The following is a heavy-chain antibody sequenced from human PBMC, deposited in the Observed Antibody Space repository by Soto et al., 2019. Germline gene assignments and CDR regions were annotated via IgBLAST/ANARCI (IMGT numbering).Heavy chain of an antibody. Sequence: QVQLVQSGAEVKKPGASVKVSCKASGYIFINYYIHWVRQAPGQGLEWIGISNPNGGSTNSAQKFRGRVTLDRDTSTSTVYMDLSSLRSEDTAMYYCARDLAAGDFWGQGTLVTVSS. CDR3: ARDLAAGDF. V-gene: IGHV1-46*01. CDR1: GYIFINYY. CDR2: SNPNGGST. J-gene: IGHJ4*02. D-gene: IGHD6-13*01.